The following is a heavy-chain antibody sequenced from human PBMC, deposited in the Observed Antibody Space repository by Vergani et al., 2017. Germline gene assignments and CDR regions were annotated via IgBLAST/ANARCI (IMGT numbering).Heavy chain of an antibody. CDR1: GGSISSYY. CDR2: IYYSGST. J-gene: IGHJ3*02. V-gene: IGHV4-59*01. Sequence: QVQLQESGPGLVKPSETLSLTCTVSGGSISSYYWSWIRQPPGKGLKWIGYIYYSGSTNYNPSLKSRVTISVDTSKNQFSLKLSSVTAADTAVYYCARAFPTMVRGVIGAFDIWGQGTMVTVSS. D-gene: IGHD3-10*01. CDR3: ARAFPTMVRGVIGAFDI.